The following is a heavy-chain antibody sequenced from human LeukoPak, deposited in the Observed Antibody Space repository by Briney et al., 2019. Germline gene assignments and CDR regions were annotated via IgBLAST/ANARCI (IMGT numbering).Heavy chain of an antibody. V-gene: IGHV3-23*01. CDR3: AKGKQLWYLDY. CDR1: GFTFSSYA. D-gene: IGHD5-18*01. Sequence: SGGSLRLSCAASGFTFSSYAMSWVRQAPGKGLEWVSAISGSGSSTYYADSVKGRFTISRDNSENTLYLQMNSLRAEDTAVYYCAKGKQLWYLDYWGQGTLVTVSP. J-gene: IGHJ4*02. CDR2: ISGSGSST.